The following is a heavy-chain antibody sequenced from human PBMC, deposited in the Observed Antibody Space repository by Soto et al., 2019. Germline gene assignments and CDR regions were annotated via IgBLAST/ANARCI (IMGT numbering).Heavy chain of an antibody. CDR3: ARGLFTIVRGVIIKRGWFDP. CDR2: INHSGST. D-gene: IGHD3-10*01. CDR1: GGSFSGYY. Sequence: QVQLQQWGAGLLKPSETLSLTCAVYGGSFSGYYWSWIRQPPGKGLEWIGEINHSGSTNYNPSLKSRVTISVDTSKNQFSLKLTSVTAADTAVYYCARGLFTIVRGVIIKRGWFDPWGQGTLVTVSS. V-gene: IGHV4-34*01. J-gene: IGHJ5*02.